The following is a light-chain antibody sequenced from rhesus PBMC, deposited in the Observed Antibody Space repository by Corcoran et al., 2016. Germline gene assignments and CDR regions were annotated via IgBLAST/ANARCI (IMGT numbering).Light chain of an antibody. J-gene: IGKJ2*01. CDR1: QSLLHSCGKTY. V-gene: IGKV2-61*03. CDR2: AVA. CDR3: MQGIQLPYS. Sequence: DIVMTQTPLSLPVTPGEPASISCRSSQSLLHSCGKTYLYWYLQQPGLSPQLLIYAVANRASGVPDRFRGSGSGTEFTLKISRVEAEDVGVYYCMQGIQLPYSFGQGTKVEIK.